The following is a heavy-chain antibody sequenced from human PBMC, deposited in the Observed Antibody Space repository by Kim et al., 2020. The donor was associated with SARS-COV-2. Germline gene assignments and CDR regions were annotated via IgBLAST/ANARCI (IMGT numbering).Heavy chain of an antibody. V-gene: IGHV5-51*01. J-gene: IGHJ6*03. CDR3: ARLSSGYDYYYYYYMDV. D-gene: IGHD5-12*01. CDR1: GYSFTSYW. CDR2: IYPGDSDT. Sequence: GESLKISCKGSGYSFTSYWIGWVRQMPGKGLEWMGIIYPGDSDTRYSPSFQGQVTISADKSISTAYLQWSSLKASDTARYYCARLSSGYDYYYYYYMDVWGKGTTVTVSS.